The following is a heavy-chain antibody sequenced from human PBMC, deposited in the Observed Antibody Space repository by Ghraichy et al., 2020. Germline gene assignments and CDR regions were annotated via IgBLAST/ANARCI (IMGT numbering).Heavy chain of an antibody. CDR3: AKDMSGSYSQLNYYNFYGMDV. CDR2: ISWNSGSI. V-gene: IGHV3-9*01. J-gene: IGHJ6*02. D-gene: IGHD1-26*01. CDR1: GFTFDIYA. Sequence: SLNISCAASGFTFDIYAMHWVRQAPGKGLEWVSGISWNSGSIGYADSVKGRFTISRDNAKNSLYLQTNSLRAEDTALYYCAKDMSGSYSQLNYYNFYGMDVWGQGTTVTVSS.